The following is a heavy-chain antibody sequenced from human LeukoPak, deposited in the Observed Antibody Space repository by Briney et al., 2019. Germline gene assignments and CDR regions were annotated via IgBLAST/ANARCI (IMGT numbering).Heavy chain of an antibody. Sequence: SETLSLTCTVSGGSISSGGYYWSWIRQHPGKGLERIGYIYYSGSTYYNPSLKSRVTISVDTSKNQFSLKLSSVTAADTAVYYCARYCSGGSCYTTNYYYYGMDVWGQGTTVTVSS. V-gene: IGHV4-31*03. D-gene: IGHD2-15*01. CDR3: ARYCSGGSCYTTNYYYYGMDV. CDR1: GGSISSGGYY. J-gene: IGHJ6*02. CDR2: IYYSGST.